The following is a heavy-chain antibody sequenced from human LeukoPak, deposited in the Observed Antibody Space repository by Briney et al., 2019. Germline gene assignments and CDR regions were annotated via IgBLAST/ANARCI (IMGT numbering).Heavy chain of an antibody. V-gene: IGHV1-2*02. CDR3: ATYRDIVVVPAAPKFDY. D-gene: IGHD2-2*01. CDR1: GYTFTGYY. Sequence: ASVKVSCKASGYTFTGYYMHWVRQAPGQGLEWMGWINPNSGGTNYAQKFQGRVTMTRDTSISTAYMELSRLRSDDTAVYYCATYRDIVVVPAAPKFDYWGQGTLVTVSS. CDR2: INPNSGGT. J-gene: IGHJ4*02.